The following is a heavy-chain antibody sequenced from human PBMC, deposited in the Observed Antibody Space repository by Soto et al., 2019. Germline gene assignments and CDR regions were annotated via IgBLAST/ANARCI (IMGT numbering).Heavy chain of an antibody. V-gene: IGHV1-8*01. CDR2: MNPNSGNT. D-gene: IGHD3-10*01. CDR1: GYTFTSYD. Sequence: QVQLVQSGAEVKKPGASVKVSCKASGYTFTSYDINWVRQATGQGLEWMGWMNPNSGNTGYAQKFQGRVSMTRNTSTRTAYMELSSLRSEDTAMSYSARGIHYYDSGYDALDIWGQGTMVTDSS. J-gene: IGHJ3*02. CDR3: ARGIHYYDSGYDALDI.